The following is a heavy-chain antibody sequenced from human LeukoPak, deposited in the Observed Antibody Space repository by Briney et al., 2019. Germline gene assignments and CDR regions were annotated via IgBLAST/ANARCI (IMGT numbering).Heavy chain of an antibody. D-gene: IGHD6-19*01. CDR1: GFTVSSNY. CDR3: ARGFGYVGQWRVFDI. J-gene: IGHJ3*02. Sequence: PGGSLRLSCAASGFTVSSNYMSWVRQAPGKGLEWVSVIYSGGSTYYADSVKGRFTISRDNSKNTLYLQMNSLRAEDTAVYYCARGFGYVGQWRVFDIWGQGTMVTVSS. CDR2: IYSGGST. V-gene: IGHV3-53*01.